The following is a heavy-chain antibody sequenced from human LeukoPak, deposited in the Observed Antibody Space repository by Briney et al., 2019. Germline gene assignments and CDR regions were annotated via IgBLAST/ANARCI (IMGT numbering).Heavy chain of an antibody. CDR3: ARQGCTTTSCHTIDY. J-gene: IGHJ4*02. Sequence: GESLKISCKGSGYTYTKSWIAWVHQMPGKGLELMGIIYPVDSETRYSPSFQGQVTISVDKSISTAYLQWSSLKASDTAMYYCARQGCTTTSCHTIDYWGQGTLVTVSS. CDR1: GYTYTKSW. V-gene: IGHV5-51*07. D-gene: IGHD2-2*02. CDR2: IYPVDSET.